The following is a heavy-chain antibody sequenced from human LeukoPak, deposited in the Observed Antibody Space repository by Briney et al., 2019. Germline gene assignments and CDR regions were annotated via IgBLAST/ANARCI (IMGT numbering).Heavy chain of an antibody. Sequence: WASVKVSFKASGGTFSSYAISWVRQAPGQGLEWMGGIIPIFGTANYAQKFQGRVTITADESTSTAYMELSSLRSEDTAVSYCARNYNYDDSFDIWGQGTMVTVSS. CDR3: ARNYNYDDSFDI. CDR2: IIPIFGTA. D-gene: IGHD3-16*01. V-gene: IGHV1-69*13. CDR1: GGTFSSYA. J-gene: IGHJ3*02.